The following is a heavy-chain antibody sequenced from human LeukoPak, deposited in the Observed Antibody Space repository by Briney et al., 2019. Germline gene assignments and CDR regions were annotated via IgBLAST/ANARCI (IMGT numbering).Heavy chain of an antibody. CDR1: GFTFSSYA. J-gene: IGHJ4*02. D-gene: IGHD2-2*02. CDR2: ISGSGGST. V-gene: IGHV3-23*01. Sequence: PGGSLRLSCAASGFTFSSYAVSWVRRAPGKGLEWVSAISGSGGSTYYADSVKGRFTISRDNSKNTLYLQMNSLRAEDTAVYYCAKDVHSYCSSTSCHIVDYWGQGTLVTVSS. CDR3: AKDVHSYCSSTSCHIVDY.